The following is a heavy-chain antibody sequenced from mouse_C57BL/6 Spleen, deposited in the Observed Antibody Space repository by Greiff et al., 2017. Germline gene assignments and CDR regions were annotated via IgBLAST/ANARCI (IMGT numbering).Heavy chain of an antibody. V-gene: IGHV3-6*01. CDR1: GYSITSGYY. CDR3: ARHPGDY. CDR2: ISYDGSN. Sequence: EVKLQESGPGLVKPSQSLSLTCSVTGYSITSGYYWNWIRQFPGNKLEWMGYISYDGSNNYNPTLKNRISITRDTSKNQFFLKLNSVTTEDTATYYCARHPGDYWGQGTSVTVSS. J-gene: IGHJ4*01.